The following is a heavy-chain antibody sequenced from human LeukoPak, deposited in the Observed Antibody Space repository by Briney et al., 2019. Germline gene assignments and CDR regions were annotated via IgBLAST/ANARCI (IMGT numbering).Heavy chain of an antibody. CDR1: GGSISSSNW. CDR2: IYHSGST. CDR3: ARLPMIRGVTEYYFDY. V-gene: IGHV4-4*02. Sequence: PSGTLSLTCAVSGGSISSSNWWSWVRQPPGKGLEWIGQIYHSGSTNYNPSLKSRVTISVDTSKNQFSLDLYFVTAADTAVYYCARLPMIRGVTEYYFDYWGQGSLVTVSS. D-gene: IGHD3-10*01. J-gene: IGHJ4*02.